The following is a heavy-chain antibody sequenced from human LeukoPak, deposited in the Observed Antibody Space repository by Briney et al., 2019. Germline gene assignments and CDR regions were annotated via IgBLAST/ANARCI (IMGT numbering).Heavy chain of an antibody. D-gene: IGHD3-9*01. CDR1: GGSFSGYY. J-gene: IGHJ4*02. CDR2: IYYSGST. V-gene: IGHV4-34*01. Sequence: SETLSLTCAVYGGSFSGYYWSWIRQPPGKGLEWIGSIYYSGSTYYNPSLKSRVTISVDTSKNQFSLKLSSVTAADTAVHYCARHGNYDILTGYYAFDYWGQGTLVTVSS. CDR3: ARHGNYDILTGYYAFDY.